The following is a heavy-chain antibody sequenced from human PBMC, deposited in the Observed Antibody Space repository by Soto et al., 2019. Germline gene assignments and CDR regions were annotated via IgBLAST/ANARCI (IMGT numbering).Heavy chain of an antibody. CDR1: GFTFSNYA. D-gene: IGHD7-27*01. V-gene: IGHV3-23*01. J-gene: IGHJ6*02. Sequence: GGSLRLSCAASGFTFSNYAMSWARQAPGKELDWVSGISDIGDSTYYADSVKGRFTISRDNSKNTLYLEMNGLRAEDTAVYYCAKSLLGSPFAMDVWGQGTTVTVSS. CDR3: AKSLLGSPFAMDV. CDR2: ISDIGDST.